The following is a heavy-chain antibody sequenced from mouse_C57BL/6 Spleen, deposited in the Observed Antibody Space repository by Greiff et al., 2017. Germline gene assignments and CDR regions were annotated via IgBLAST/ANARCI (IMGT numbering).Heavy chain of an antibody. V-gene: IGHV1-69*01. CDR1: GYTFTSYW. D-gene: IGHD3-2*02. CDR2: IDPSDSYT. CDR3: ARVGSSGYEGFAY. J-gene: IGHJ3*01. Sequence: QVQLQQPGAELVMPGASVKLSCKASGYTFTSYWMHWVKQRPGQGLEWIGEIDPSDSYTNYNQKFKGKSTLTVDKSSSTAYMQLSSLTSEDSAVYYCARVGSSGYEGFAYWGQGTLVTVSA.